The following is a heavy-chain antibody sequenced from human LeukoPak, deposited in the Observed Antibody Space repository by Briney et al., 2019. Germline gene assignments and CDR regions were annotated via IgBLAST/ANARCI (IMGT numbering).Heavy chain of an antibody. CDR3: ARTEALLVATPLPNWFDP. D-gene: IGHD2-8*02. V-gene: IGHV3-11*04. Sequence: PGRSLRLSCAASGSTFSDYYMSWIRQAPGKGLEWVSYISSSGSTIYYADSVKGRFTISRDNAKNSLYLQMNSLRAEDTAVYYCARTEALLVATPLPNWFDPWGQGTLVTVSS. CDR1: GSTFSDYY. J-gene: IGHJ5*02. CDR2: ISSSGSTI.